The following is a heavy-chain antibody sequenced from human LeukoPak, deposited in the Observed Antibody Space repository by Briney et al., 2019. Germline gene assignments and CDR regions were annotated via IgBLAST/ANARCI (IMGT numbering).Heavy chain of an antibody. Sequence: PSETLSLTCAAYGGSFSGYYWSWIRQPPGKGLEWIGEINHSGSTNYNPSLKSRVTISVDTSKNQFSLKLSSVTAADTAVYYCARGRVTYRPNNWFDPWGQGTLVTVSS. V-gene: IGHV4-34*01. J-gene: IGHJ5*02. D-gene: IGHD4-11*01. CDR1: GGSFSGYY. CDR2: INHSGST. CDR3: ARGRVTYRPNNWFDP.